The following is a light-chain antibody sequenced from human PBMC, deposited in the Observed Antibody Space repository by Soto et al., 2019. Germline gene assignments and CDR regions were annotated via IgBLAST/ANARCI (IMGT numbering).Light chain of an antibody. CDR3: QQRHSTPYT. CDR2: SAS. V-gene: IGKV1-39*01. Sequence: DIQMTQSPYSLSASVGDSVTITCRASQNIRTYLNWYQQKPGRAPKLLIHSASALPSGVPSRFSGSGSGTEFTLTMSGLQPEDFSTYYCQQRHSTPYTFGQGTKVEIK. CDR1: QNIRTY. J-gene: IGKJ2*01.